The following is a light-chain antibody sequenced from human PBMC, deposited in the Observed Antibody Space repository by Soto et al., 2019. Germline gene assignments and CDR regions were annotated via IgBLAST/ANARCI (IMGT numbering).Light chain of an antibody. Sequence: EIVMTQSPATLSVSPGERATLSCRASQSVSSNLAWYQQKPGQAPWLLIYGASTRATGIPARFSGSGSGTEFTLTICSLQSEDFAVYYCQQYGSSHPITFGQGTRLEIK. CDR1: QSVSSN. V-gene: IGKV3-15*01. J-gene: IGKJ5*01. CDR3: QQYGSSHPIT. CDR2: GAS.